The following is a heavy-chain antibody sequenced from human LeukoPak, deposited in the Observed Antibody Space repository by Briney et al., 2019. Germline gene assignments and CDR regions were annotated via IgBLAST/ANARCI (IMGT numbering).Heavy chain of an antibody. V-gene: IGHV4-59*08. Sequence: SETLSLTCTVSGGSISSYYWSWIRQPPGKGLEWIGYIYYSGSTNYNPSLKSRVTISVDTSKNQFSLKLSSVTAADTAVYYCARSLQQEKDYYYYYMDVWGKGTTVTVSS. CDR3: ARSLQQEKDYYYYYMDV. J-gene: IGHJ6*03. CDR1: GGSISSYY. D-gene: IGHD4-11*01. CDR2: IYYSGST.